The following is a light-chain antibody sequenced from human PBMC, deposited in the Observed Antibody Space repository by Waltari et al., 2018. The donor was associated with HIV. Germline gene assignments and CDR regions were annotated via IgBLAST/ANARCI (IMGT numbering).Light chain of an antibody. J-gene: IGLJ2*01. Sequence: QSVLTQPPSVSGAPGQRVTLSCTGTRSTIGTQEVHWYQQLPGTAPRLLIYNTNSRPSGVPDRFSGSKSGTSASLAINGLQAEDEADYYCQSSDNTLSGSVFGGGTKLTVL. CDR3: QSSDNTLSGSV. CDR2: NTN. V-gene: IGLV1-40*01. CDR1: RSTIGTQE.